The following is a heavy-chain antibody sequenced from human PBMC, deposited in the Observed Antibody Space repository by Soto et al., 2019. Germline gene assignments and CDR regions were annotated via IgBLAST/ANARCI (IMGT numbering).Heavy chain of an antibody. D-gene: IGHD2-2*01. Sequence: SETLSLTCAVSGGSISSSNWWSWVRQPPGKGLEWIGEIYHSGSTNYNPSLKSRVTISVDKSKNQFSLKLSSVTAADTAVYYCARSIVVVPAAHYFDYWGQGTLVTAPQ. J-gene: IGHJ4*02. CDR1: GGSISSSNW. CDR2: IYHSGST. CDR3: ARSIVVVPAAHYFDY. V-gene: IGHV4-4*02.